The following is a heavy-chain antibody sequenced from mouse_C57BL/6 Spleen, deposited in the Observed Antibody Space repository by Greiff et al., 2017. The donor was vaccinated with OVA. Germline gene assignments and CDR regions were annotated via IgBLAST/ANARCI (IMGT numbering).Heavy chain of an antibody. CDR2: INPSSGYT. CDR1: GYTFTSYT. Sequence: QVQLQQSGAELARPGASVKMSCKASGYTFTSYTMHWVKQRPGQGLEWIGYINPSSGYTKYNQKFKDKATLTADKSSSTAYMQLSSLTSEDSAVYYWARGLYYCSSYDYAMDYWGQGTSVTVSS. J-gene: IGHJ4*01. CDR3: ARGLYYCSSYDYAMDY. D-gene: IGHD1-1*01. V-gene: IGHV1-4*01.